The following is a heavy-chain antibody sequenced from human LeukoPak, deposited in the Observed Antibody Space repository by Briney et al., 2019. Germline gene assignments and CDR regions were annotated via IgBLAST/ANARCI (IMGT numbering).Heavy chain of an antibody. Sequence: SETLSLTCFVSGDSVSTTIYLWGWIRQPPGKGLEWIGSVYYSGNTYYNPSLKSRITISVDTSKNQFSLSLSSVTAADTAVYFCARVARYGGYTQYFQPWGQGTLVTVSS. D-gene: IGHD4-23*01. J-gene: IGHJ1*01. V-gene: IGHV4-39*07. CDR2: VYYSGNT. CDR3: ARVARYGGYTQYFQP. CDR1: GDSVSTTIYL.